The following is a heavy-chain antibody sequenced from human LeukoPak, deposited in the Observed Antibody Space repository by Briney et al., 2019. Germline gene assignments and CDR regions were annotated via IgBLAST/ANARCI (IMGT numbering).Heavy chain of an antibody. J-gene: IGHJ2*01. CDR2: IYYSGST. Sequence: SETLSLTCAVYGGSFSGYYWSWIRQPPGKGLEWIGYIYYSGSTNYNPSLKSRVTISVDTSKNQFSLKLSSVTAADTAVYYCARVLRFLEWPQVYWYFDLWGRGTLVTVSS. V-gene: IGHV4-59*01. CDR3: ARVLRFLEWPQVYWYFDL. CDR1: GGSFSGYY. D-gene: IGHD3-3*01.